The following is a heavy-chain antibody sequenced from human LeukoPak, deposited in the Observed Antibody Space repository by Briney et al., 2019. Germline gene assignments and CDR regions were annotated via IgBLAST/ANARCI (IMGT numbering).Heavy chain of an antibody. CDR1: GITFSSYD. CDR2: IGVAANT. D-gene: IGHD1-26*01. J-gene: IGHJ4*02. V-gene: IGHV3-13*01. CDR3: ARQNTPHGNFDY. Sequence: GGSLRLSCAASGITFSSYDMHWVRQATGKGLEWVSAIGVAANTFYSGSVKGRLTISRENAKNSLYLLMSSLRAEDTAVYYCARQNTPHGNFDYWGQGTLVTVSS.